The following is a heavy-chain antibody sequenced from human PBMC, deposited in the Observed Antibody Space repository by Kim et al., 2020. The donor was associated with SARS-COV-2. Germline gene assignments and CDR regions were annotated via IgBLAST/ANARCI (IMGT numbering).Heavy chain of an antibody. CDR1: GFTFSSYS. J-gene: IGHJ4*02. D-gene: IGHD3-3*01. Sequence: GGSLRLSCAASGFTFSSYSMNWVRQAPGKGLEWVSSISSSSSYIYYADSVKGRFTISRDNAKNSLYLQMNSLRAEDTAVYYCATRRGGYDFWSDYWGQGTLVTVSS. CDR2: ISSSSSYI. CDR3: ATRRGGYDFWSDY. V-gene: IGHV3-21*01.